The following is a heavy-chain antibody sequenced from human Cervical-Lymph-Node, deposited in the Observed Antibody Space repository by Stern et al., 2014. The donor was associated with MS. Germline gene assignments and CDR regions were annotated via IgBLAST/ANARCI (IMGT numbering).Heavy chain of an antibody. J-gene: IGHJ6*02. V-gene: IGHV3-23*04. CDR3: AVSTVTTGYHAMDV. Sequence: VQLVESGGDLVQSGGSLRLSCAASGFTFSSYAMNWVRQAPGKGLEWVSAISGSGADTYYAASVKGRFTISRDNSKSTLYLQMNSLRAEDTAVYSCAVSTVTTGYHAMDVWGQGTAVTVSS. CDR1: GFTFSSYA. D-gene: IGHD4-17*01. CDR2: ISGSGADT.